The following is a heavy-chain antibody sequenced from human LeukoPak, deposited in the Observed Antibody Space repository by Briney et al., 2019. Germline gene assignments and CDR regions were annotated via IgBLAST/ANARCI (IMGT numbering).Heavy chain of an antibody. J-gene: IGHJ4*02. CDR1: GFTFSSYS. V-gene: IGHV3-48*01. CDR2: ISSSSSTI. D-gene: IGHD2-2*01. CDR3: ARDCSSTSCYGGFDY. Sequence: GGSLRLSCAASGFTFSSYSMNWVRQAPGKGLEWVSYISSSSSTIYYADSVKGRFTISRDNAKNSLYLQMNSLRAEDTAVYYCARDCSSTSCYGGFDYWGQGTLVAVSS.